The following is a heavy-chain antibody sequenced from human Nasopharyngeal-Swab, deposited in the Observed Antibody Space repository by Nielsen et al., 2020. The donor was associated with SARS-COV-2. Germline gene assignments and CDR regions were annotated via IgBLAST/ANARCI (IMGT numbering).Heavy chain of an antibody. Sequence: PLSLTCTVSGGSISRGGYYWSWIRQHPGKGLEWTGYIYYSGSTYYNPSLKSRVTISVDTSKNQFSLKLSSVTAADAAVYYCARNPYYYDSKEGWFDPWGQGTLVTVSS. V-gene: IGHV4-31*03. CDR2: IYYSGST. CDR3: ARNPYYYDSKEGWFDP. CDR1: GGSISRGGYY. J-gene: IGHJ5*02. D-gene: IGHD3-22*01.